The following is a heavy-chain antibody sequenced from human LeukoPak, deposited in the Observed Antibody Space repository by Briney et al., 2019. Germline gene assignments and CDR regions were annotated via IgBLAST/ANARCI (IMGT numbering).Heavy chain of an antibody. J-gene: IGHJ4*02. CDR1: GFTVSSNY. D-gene: IGHD5-12*01. V-gene: IGHV3-53*01. CDR3: AKDKDIVAYFDY. CDR2: IYSGGST. Sequence: GGSLRLSCAASGFTVSSNYMSWVRQAPGKGLEWVSVIYSGGSTYYADSVKGRFTISRDNSKNTLYLQMNSLRAEDTAVYYCAKDKDIVAYFDYWGQGTLVTVSS.